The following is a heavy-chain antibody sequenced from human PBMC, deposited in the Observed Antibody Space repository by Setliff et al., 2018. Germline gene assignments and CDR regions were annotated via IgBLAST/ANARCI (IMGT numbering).Heavy chain of an antibody. Sequence: GGSLRLSCAASGFTFSSHTMNWVRQGPGKGLEWVAYFSSSGSISYANSVKGRFTISRDNAKNSLSLQMDGLRAEDTSVYYCGRDVFDFRTGQGGPWGQGTRVTVS. V-gene: IGHV3-48*03. D-gene: IGHD3-3*01. CDR3: GRDVFDFRTGQGGP. CDR2: FSSSGSI. CDR1: GFTFSSHT. J-gene: IGHJ5*02.